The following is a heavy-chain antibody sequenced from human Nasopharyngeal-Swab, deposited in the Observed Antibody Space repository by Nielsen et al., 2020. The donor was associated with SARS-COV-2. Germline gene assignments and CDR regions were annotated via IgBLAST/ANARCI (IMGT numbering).Heavy chain of an antibody. Sequence: VSCKASGYTFTSYDINWVRQATGQGLEWMGWMNPNSGNTGYAQKFQGRVTMTRNTSISTAYMELSSLRSEDTAVYYCARDWSIAVAGYYYYYGMDVWGQGTTVTVSS. V-gene: IGHV1-8*01. J-gene: IGHJ6*02. CDR1: GYTFTSYD. D-gene: IGHD6-19*01. CDR2: MNPNSGNT. CDR3: ARDWSIAVAGYYYYYGMDV.